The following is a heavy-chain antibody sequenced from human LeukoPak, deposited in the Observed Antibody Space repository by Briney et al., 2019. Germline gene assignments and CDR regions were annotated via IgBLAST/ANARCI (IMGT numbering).Heavy chain of an antibody. J-gene: IGHJ4*02. CDR1: GGSISSYY. CDR2: IYYSGST. D-gene: IGHD6-19*01. CDR3: ARHVWGIAVAGAIDY. Sequence: SETLSLTCTVSGGSISSYYWSWIRQPPGKGLEWIGYIYYSGSTNYNPSLKSRVTISVDTSKNQFSLKLSSVTAADTAVYYCARHVWGIAVAGAIDYWGQGTLVTVSS. V-gene: IGHV4-59*08.